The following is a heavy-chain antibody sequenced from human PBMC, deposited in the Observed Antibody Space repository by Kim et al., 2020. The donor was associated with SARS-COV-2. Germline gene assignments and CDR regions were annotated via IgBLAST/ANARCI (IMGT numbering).Heavy chain of an antibody. Sequence: SETLSLTCAVSGGSISSSNWWRWVRQPPGKGLEWIGEIYHSGSTNYNPSLKSRVTISVDKSKNQFSLKLSSVTAADTAVYYCARYRSGIVGASFDYWGQGTLVTVSS. CDR2: IYHSGST. J-gene: IGHJ4*02. V-gene: IGHV4-4*02. D-gene: IGHD1-26*01. CDR3: ARYRSGIVGASFDY. CDR1: GGSISSSNW.